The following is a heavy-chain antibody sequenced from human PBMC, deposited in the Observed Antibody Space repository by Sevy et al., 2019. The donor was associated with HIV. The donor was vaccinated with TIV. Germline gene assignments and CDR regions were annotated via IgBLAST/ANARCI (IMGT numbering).Heavy chain of an antibody. V-gene: IGHV3-21*01. Sequence: GGSLRLSCATSGFTFNIYSMNWVRQAPGKGLEWVSSISSTGNTIYYADSVRGRFTVSRDNAENSLYLQMDRLRAEDTAVYYCARFYDYWGQGTLVTVSS. CDR2: ISSTGNTI. CDR1: GFTFNIYS. CDR3: ARFYDY. J-gene: IGHJ4*02.